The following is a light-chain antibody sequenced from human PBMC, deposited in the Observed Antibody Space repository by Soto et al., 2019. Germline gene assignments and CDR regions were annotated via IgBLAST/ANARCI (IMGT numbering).Light chain of an antibody. V-gene: IGKV1-9*01. Sequence: DIQLTQSPSFLSASVGDRVTITCRASQGISSYLAWYQQKPGNAPKLLIYAASTLQSGVPSRFSGSGSGTAFTLTISRLQPEDFAICYWQQLKSEPLTFGGGTKVEIK. CDR1: QGISSY. J-gene: IGKJ4*01. CDR2: AAS. CDR3: QQLKSEPLT.